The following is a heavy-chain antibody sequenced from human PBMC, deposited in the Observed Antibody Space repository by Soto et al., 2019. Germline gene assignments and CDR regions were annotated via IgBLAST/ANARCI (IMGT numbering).Heavy chain of an antibody. CDR3: VKDLAVAGTGKDYFDY. Sequence: GGSLRLSCAASGFTFSSYAMSWVRQAPGKGLKWVSAISGSGGSTYYAESVKGRFTISRDNSKNTLYLQMNSLRAEDTAVYYCVKDLAVAGTGKDYFDYWGQGTLVTVSS. D-gene: IGHD6-19*01. J-gene: IGHJ4*02. V-gene: IGHV3-23*01. CDR2: ISGSGGST. CDR1: GFTFSSYA.